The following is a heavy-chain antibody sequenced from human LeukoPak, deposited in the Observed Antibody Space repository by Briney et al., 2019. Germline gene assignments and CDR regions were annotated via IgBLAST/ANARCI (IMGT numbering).Heavy chain of an antibody. Sequence: GGSLRLSCAASGFTVSSNYMSWVRQAPGKGLEWVSVIYSGGSTYYADSVKGRFTISRDNSKNTLYPQMNSLRAEDTAVYYCARDGGGLNDIHADYWGQGTLVTVSS. D-gene: IGHD3-9*01. J-gene: IGHJ4*02. V-gene: IGHV3-66*01. CDR3: ARDGGGLNDIHADY. CDR1: GFTVSSNY. CDR2: IYSGGST.